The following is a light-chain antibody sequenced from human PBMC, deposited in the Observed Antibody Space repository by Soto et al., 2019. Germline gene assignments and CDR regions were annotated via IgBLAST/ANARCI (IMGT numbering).Light chain of an antibody. V-gene: IGKV3-15*01. CDR2: GSS. J-gene: IGKJ1*01. CDR1: QSVSSN. CDR3: QQYNNWPRT. Sequence: EIVMTQSPATPSVSPGEGATLSCRASQSVSSNLAWYQQKPGQAPRLLIYGSSTRATGIPARFSGSGSETEFTLTISSLQSEDSAVYYCQQYNNWPRTFGQGTKVDIK.